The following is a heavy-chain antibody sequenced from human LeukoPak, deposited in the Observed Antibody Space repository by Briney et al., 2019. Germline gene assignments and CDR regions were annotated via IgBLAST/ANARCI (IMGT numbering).Heavy chain of an antibody. V-gene: IGHV3-9*01. CDR1: GYSISSGYY. Sequence: LSLTCTVSGYSISSGYYWGWIRQPPGKGLEWVSGISWNSGSIGYADSVKGRFTISRDNAKNSLYLQMNSLRAEDTALYYCAKSRDGYNWRSFDIWGQGTMVTVSS. J-gene: IGHJ3*02. CDR2: ISWNSGSI. CDR3: AKSRDGYNWRSFDI. D-gene: IGHD5-24*01.